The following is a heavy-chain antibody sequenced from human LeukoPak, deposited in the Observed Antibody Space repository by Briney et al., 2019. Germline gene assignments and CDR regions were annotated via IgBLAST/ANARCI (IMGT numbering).Heavy chain of an antibody. CDR2: ISGSGGST. Sequence: PGGSLRLSCAASGFTFSSYAMSWVRQAPGKGLEWVSAISGSGGSTYYADSVKGRFTISRDNSKNTLYLQMNSLRAEDPAVCYCAKVSRWLEGRIDYWAREPWSPSPQ. D-gene: IGHD5-24*01. J-gene: IGHJ4*02. CDR1: GFTFSSYA. V-gene: IGHV3-23*01. CDR3: AKVSRWLEGRIDY.